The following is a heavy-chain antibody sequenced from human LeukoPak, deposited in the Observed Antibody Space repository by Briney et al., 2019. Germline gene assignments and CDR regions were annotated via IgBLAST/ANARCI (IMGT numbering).Heavy chain of an antibody. CDR1: GFTVSSNY. Sequence: GGSLRLSCAPSGFTVSSNYMSWVRQAPGKGLEWVSAISGSGGSTYYADSVKGRFTISRDNSKNTLYLQMNSLRAEDTAVYYCAKEDLRYYFDYWGQGTLVTVSS. V-gene: IGHV3-23*01. CDR3: AKEDLRYYFDY. J-gene: IGHJ4*02. CDR2: ISGSGGST.